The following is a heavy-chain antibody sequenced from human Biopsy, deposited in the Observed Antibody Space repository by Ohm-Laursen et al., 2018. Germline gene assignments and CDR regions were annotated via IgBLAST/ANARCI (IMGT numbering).Heavy chain of an antibody. J-gene: IGHJ3*01. CDR1: GSTFSTYW. D-gene: IGHD2/OR15-2a*01. Sequence: SLRLSRAAPGSTFSTYWMTWVRQAPGKGLEWVANIKRDGSQSNHADSVKGRFTISRDNAKNSLYLQMNSLRAEDTAVYYCTGDTTYYAGTTYYDALDVWGQGTTVTVSS. CDR2: IKRDGSQS. CDR3: TGDTTYYAGTTYYDALDV. V-gene: IGHV3-7*01.